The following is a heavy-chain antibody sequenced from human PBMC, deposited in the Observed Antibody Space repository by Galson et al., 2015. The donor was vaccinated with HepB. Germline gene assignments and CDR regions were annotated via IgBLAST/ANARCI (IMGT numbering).Heavy chain of an antibody. CDR1: GFTFSGSA. CDR2: VRSKANSYAT. J-gene: IGHJ4*02. Sequence: SLRLSCAASGFTFSGSAMHWVGQASGEGLEGVGRVRSKANSYATAYAASVKGRFTISRDDSKNTAYLQMNSLKTEDTAVYYCTRLVRYYDSSGYYQATDYWGQGTLVTVSS. V-gene: IGHV3-73*01. CDR3: TRLVRYYDSSGYYQATDY. D-gene: IGHD3-22*01.